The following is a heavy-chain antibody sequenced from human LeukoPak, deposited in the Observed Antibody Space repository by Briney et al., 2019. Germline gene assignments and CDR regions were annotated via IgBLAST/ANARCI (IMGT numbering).Heavy chain of an antibody. CDR1: GYTFTGFY. V-gene: IGHV1-2*02. CDR3: ATDILIGYYNFNY. CDR2: INPNSGGT. J-gene: IGHJ4*02. Sequence: WASVKVSCKTSGYTFTGFYLHWVRQAPGQGLEWMGWINPNSGGTNYAQKFQGRVTMTRDTSISTAYMGLSRLRSDDTAVYYCATDILIGYYNFNYWGQGTLVTVSS. D-gene: IGHD3-9*01.